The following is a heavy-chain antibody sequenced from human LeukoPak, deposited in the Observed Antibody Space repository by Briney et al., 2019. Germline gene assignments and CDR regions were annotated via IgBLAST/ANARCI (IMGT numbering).Heavy chain of an antibody. V-gene: IGHV3-30-3*01. D-gene: IGHD3-9*01. Sequence: GGSLRLSCAASGFTFSSYAMHWVRQAPGKGLEWVAVISYDGSNKYYADSVKGRFTISRDNSKNTLYLQMNSLRAEDTAVYYCAREDILTGYLFDYWGQGTLVTVSS. CDR1: GFTFSSYA. J-gene: IGHJ4*02. CDR2: ISYDGSNK. CDR3: AREDILTGYLFDY.